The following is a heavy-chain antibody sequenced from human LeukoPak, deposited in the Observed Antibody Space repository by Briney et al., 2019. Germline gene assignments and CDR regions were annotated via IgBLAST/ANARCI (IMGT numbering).Heavy chain of an antibody. CDR3: GRDQSDCSKGVWYPAFRY. Sequence: SETLSLTCSVSGGSISSSSYYWGWIRQPPGKGLEWIGSIYYSGSTYYNPSLKSRVTISVDTSKNQFSLKLSSVTAADTAVYYCGRDQSDCSKGVWYPAFRYWGRGTLLSVRS. V-gene: IGHV4-39*07. D-gene: IGHD2-8*01. CDR1: GGSISSSSYY. J-gene: IGHJ4*02. CDR2: IYYSGST.